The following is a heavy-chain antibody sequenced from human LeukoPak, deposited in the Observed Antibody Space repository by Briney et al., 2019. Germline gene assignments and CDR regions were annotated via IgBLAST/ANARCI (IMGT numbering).Heavy chain of an antibody. D-gene: IGHD6-13*01. V-gene: IGHV3-74*01. J-gene: IGHJ4*02. CDR2: IKGDGIST. CDR1: GFDFSSNW. Sequence: GGSLRLSCAASGFDFSSNWMHWVRHAPGQGLVWVSRIKGDGISTNYADSVKGRFTISRDIAKNTLYLQMNSLRAEDTAVYHCAKDREYSSTWYYLGYWGQGTLVTVSS. CDR3: AKDREYSSTWYYLGY.